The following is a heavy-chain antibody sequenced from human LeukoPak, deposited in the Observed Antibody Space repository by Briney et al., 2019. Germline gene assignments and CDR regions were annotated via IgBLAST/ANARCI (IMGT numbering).Heavy chain of an antibody. V-gene: IGHV1-8*02. D-gene: IGHD3-10*01. CDR2: MNPNSGNT. Sequence: ASVKVSCKASGYTFTGYYMHWVRQAPGQGLEWMGWMNPNSGNTGYAQKFQGRVTMTRNTSISTAYMELSSLRSEDTAVYYCARESQAGMGFDPWGQGTLVTVSS. CDR3: ARESQAGMGFDP. CDR1: GYTFTGYY. J-gene: IGHJ5*02.